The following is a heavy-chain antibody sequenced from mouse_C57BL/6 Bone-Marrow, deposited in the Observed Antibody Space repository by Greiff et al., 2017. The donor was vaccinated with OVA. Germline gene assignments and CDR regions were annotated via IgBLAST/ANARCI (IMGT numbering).Heavy chain of an antibody. CDR3: ARGGYGSSYFAY. V-gene: IGHV1-80*01. Sequence: VQRVESGAELVKPGASVKISCKASGYAFSSYWMNWVKQRPGKGLEWIGQIYPGDGDTNYNGKFKGKATLTADKSSSTAYMQLSSLTSEDSAVYFCARGGYGSSYFAYWGQGTLVTVSA. CDR1: GYAFSSYW. CDR2: IYPGDGDT. J-gene: IGHJ3*01. D-gene: IGHD1-1*01.